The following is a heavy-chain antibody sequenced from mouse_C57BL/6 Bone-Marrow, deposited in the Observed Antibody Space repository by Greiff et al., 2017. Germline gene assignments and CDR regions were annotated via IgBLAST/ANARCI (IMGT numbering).Heavy chain of an antibody. D-gene: IGHD3-1*01. J-gene: IGHJ2*01. Sequence: QVHVQQPGAELVMPGASVKLSCKASGYTFTSYWMHWVKQRPGQGLEWIGEIDPSDSYTNYNQKFKGKSTLTVDKSSSTAYMQLSSLTSEDSAVYYCARGGYYLDYWGRGTALTVTA. CDR1: GYTFTSYW. CDR2: IDPSDSYT. CDR3: ARGGYYLDY. V-gene: IGHV1-69*01.